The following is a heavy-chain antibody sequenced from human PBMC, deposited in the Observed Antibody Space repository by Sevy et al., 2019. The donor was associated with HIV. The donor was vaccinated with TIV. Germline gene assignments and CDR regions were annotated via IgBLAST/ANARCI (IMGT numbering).Heavy chain of an antibody. Sequence: GGSLRLSCAASGFTFAKYSMSWVRQAPGKGLEWVSTFSFGCGRINYADSVKGRCTISRDDSKNQLFLQMNSLRAEDTATYFCAREGCTQPHDYWGQGTLVTVSS. CDR3: AREGCTQPHDY. V-gene: IGHV3-23*01. D-gene: IGHD2-8*01. CDR1: GFTFAKYS. CDR2: FSFGCGRI. J-gene: IGHJ4*02.